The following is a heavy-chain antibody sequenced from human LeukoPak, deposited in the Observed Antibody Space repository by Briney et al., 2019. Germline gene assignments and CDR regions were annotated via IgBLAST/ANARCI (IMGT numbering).Heavy chain of an antibody. Sequence: SETLSLTCTVSGGSISSYYWSWIRQPPGKGLEWIGYIYYSGSTNYNPSLKSRVTISVDTSKNQFSLKLSSVTAADTAVYYCARSKDILTGYFFDYWGQGTLVTVSS. CDR2: IYYSGST. D-gene: IGHD3-9*01. CDR1: GGSISSYY. CDR3: ARSKDILTGYFFDY. V-gene: IGHV4-59*01. J-gene: IGHJ4*02.